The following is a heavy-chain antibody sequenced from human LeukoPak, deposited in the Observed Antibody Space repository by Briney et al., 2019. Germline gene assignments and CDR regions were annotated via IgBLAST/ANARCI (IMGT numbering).Heavy chain of an antibody. V-gene: IGHV3-48*03. CDR3: ARGPHPYTSGWYHFDY. J-gene: IGHJ4*02. Sequence: GGSLRLSCAASEFTFSRYEMNWVRQAPGKGLEWVSYISSSGSTIYYADSVKGRFTISRDNAKNSLYLQMNSLRVEDTAVYYCARGPHPYTSGWYHFDYWGQGTLVTVSS. D-gene: IGHD6-19*01. CDR2: ISSSGSTI. CDR1: EFTFSRYE.